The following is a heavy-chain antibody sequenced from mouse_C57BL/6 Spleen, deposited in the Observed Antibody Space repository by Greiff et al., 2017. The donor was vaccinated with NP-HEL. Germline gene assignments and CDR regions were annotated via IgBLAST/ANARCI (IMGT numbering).Heavy chain of an antibody. CDR2: IYPGSGST. CDR3: ARYPPYDYDEAYYAMDY. J-gene: IGHJ4*01. D-gene: IGHD2-4*01. Sequence: QVQLQQPGAELVKPGASVKMSCKASGYTFTSYWITWVKQRPGQGLEWIGDIYPGSGSTNYNEKFKSKATLTVDTSSSTAYMQLSSLTSEDSAVYYCARYPPYDYDEAYYAMDYWGQRTSVTVSS. CDR1: GYTFTSYW. V-gene: IGHV1-55*01.